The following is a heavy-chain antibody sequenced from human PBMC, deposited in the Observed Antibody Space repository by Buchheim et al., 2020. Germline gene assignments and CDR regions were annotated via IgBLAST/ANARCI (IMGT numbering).Heavy chain of an antibody. CDR1: GFTFSSDW. Sequence: EERLVESGGGLGQPGGSLRLSCAASGFTFSSDWMHWVRQAPGKGLAWVSRINPDGSDTTYADSVKGRFTISRDNGRDKVYLQMNSLRGEDTAIYYCTRSANFFRGMDVWGQGTT. CDR2: INPDGSDT. J-gene: IGHJ6*02. CDR3: TRSANFFRGMDV. D-gene: IGHD2-15*01. V-gene: IGHV3-74*01.